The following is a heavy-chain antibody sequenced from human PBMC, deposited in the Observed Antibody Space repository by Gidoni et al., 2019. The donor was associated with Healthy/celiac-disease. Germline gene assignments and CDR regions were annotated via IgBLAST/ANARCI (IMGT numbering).Heavy chain of an antibody. CDR1: GFTFSSYW. CDR2: INSDGSST. J-gene: IGHJ4*02. V-gene: IGHV3-74*01. CDR3: AREGGYSGYDKDY. D-gene: IGHD5-12*01. Sequence: EVQLVESGGGLVQPGGSLRLSCAASGFTFSSYWMHWVRQAPGKGLVWFSRINSDGSSTSYADSVKGRFTISRDNAKNTLYLQMNSLRAEDTAVYYCAREGGYSGYDKDYWGQGTLVTVSS.